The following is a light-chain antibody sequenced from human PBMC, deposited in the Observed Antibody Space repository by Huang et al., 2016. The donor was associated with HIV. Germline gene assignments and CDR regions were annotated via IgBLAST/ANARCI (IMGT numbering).Light chain of an antibody. V-gene: IGKV1-5*03. CDR1: QSIDDW. CDR3: QRYDTYLYS. J-gene: IGKJ2*03. CDR2: KTS. Sequence: DIQMTQSPSTLSAFVGDRVTITCRASQSIDDWLSWYPQKPGQAPKLLIYKTSRLQKGVPSRFSGRLSGSDFTLTISSLQPDDFATYYCQRYDTYLYSFGQGTKLEIK.